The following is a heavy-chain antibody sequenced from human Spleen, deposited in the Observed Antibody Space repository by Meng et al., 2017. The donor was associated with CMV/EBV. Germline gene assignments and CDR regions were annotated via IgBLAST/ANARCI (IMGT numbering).Heavy chain of an antibody. CDR3: ARGYINIVI. CDR2: IKQDGSEK. Sequence: GESLKISCAASGFTFSRFSMNWVRQAPGKGLEWVANIKQDGSEKYYVDSVKGRFTISRDNAKNSLYLQMNSLRAEDTAVYYCARGYINIVIWGQGTLVTVSS. D-gene: IGHD3-3*02. V-gene: IGHV3-7*01. CDR1: GFTFSRFS. J-gene: IGHJ4*02.